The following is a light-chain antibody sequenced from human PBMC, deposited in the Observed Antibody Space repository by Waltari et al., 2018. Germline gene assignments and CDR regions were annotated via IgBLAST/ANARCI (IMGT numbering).Light chain of an antibody. CDR2: NAS. J-gene: IGKJ1*01. CDR3: QVRTSWLWT. CDR1: QIVTNN. V-gene: IGKV3-15*01. Sequence: EIVVTQSPATLSLSPGERVTLSCTASQIVTNNFAWFQQSPGQAPRLRIYNASTRATDIPARFSGSGSGTEFTLTINSLQSEDLAIYYCQVRTSWLWTFGQGTKV.